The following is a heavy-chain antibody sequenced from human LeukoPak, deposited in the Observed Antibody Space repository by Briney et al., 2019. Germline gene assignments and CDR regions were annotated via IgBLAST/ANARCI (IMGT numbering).Heavy chain of an antibody. CDR3: ARLTEYGGC. CDR2: IYYSGST. J-gene: IGHJ4*02. V-gene: IGHV4-59*01. CDR1: GGSISSYY. Sequence: ASETLSLTCTVSGGSISSYYWSWIRQPPGKGLEWIGYIYYSGSTNYNPSLKSRVTISVDTSKNQFSLKLSSVTAADTAVYYCARLTEYGGCWGQGTLVTVSS. D-gene: IGHD1-14*01.